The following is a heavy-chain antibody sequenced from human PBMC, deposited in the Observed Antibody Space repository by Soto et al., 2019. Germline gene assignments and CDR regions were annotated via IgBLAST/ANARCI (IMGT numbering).Heavy chain of an antibody. V-gene: IGHV3-23*01. CDR2: ISGSGGGT. D-gene: IGHD3-3*01. Sequence: GGSLRLSCAASGFTFSSYAMSWVRQAPGKGLEWVSAISGSGGGTYYADSVKGRFTISRDNAKNTLYLQMNSLRAEDTAVYYCAREDFWSGPYFDYWGQGTLVTVSS. CDR3: AREDFWSGPYFDY. CDR1: GFTFSSYA. J-gene: IGHJ4*02.